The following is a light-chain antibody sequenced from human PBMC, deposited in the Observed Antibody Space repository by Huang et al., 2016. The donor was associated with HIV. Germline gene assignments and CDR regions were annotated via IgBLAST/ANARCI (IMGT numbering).Light chain of an antibody. CDR3: QQYNNWPPWT. Sequence: EVVMTQSPVTLSVSPGERATLSCRASQSVNNKLAWFQQKPGHAPRLLIHEASIRATGIPDRFSGSGSGTEFTLTISSLQSEDFAVYYCQQYNNWPPWTFGQGTKVEIK. CDR1: QSVNNK. V-gene: IGKV3-15*01. J-gene: IGKJ1*01. CDR2: EAS.